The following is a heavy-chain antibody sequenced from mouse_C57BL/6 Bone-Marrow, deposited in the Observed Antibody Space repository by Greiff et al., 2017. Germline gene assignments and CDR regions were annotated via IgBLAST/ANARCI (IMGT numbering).Heavy chain of an antibody. D-gene: IGHD2-2*01. CDR1: GYTFTDYY. J-gene: IGHJ4*01. CDR3: ARSYPGYYGYDGRRDYYAMDY. Sequence: EVQLQQSGPELVKPGASVKISCKASGYTFTDYYMNWVKQSHGKSLEWSGDINPNNGGTSYNQKFKGKATLTVDKSSSTAYLELRSLTSEDSAVXYCARSYPGYYGYDGRRDYYAMDYWGQGTSVTVSS. V-gene: IGHV1-26*01. CDR2: INPNNGGT.